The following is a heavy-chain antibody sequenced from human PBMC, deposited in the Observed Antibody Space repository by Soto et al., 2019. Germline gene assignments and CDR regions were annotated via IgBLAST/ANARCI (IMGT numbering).Heavy chain of an antibody. Sequence: PGGSLRLSCAASGFTFSSHWMHWVRQAPGEGLVWVSRINSDGSGTSYADSVKGRFTISRDNAKNTLYLQMNSLRAEDTALYYCVDPYFFDYWGQGTLVTVSS. CDR1: GFTFSSHW. V-gene: IGHV3-74*01. D-gene: IGHD2-2*03. CDR3: VDPYFFDY. J-gene: IGHJ4*02. CDR2: INSDGSGT.